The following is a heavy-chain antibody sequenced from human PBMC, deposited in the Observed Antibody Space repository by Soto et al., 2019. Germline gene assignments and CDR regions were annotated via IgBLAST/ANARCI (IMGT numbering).Heavy chain of an antibody. CDR3: ASPLWFGGGAGAPLYYYGMDV. CDR2: IYPGDSVT. CDR1: GYSFTSYW. Sequence: GESLKISCKGSGYSFTSYWIGWVRQMPGKGLEWMGIIYPGDSVTRYSPSFQGQVTSSADKSISTAYLQWSSLKASDTAMYYCASPLWFGGGAGAPLYYYGMDVWGQGTTVTVSS. J-gene: IGHJ6*02. D-gene: IGHD3-10*01. V-gene: IGHV5-51*01.